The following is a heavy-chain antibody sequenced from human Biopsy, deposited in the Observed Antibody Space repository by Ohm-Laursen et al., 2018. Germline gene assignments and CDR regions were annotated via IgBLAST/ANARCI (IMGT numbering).Heavy chain of an antibody. D-gene: IGHD3-10*01. CDR3: TLEGAGFDN. V-gene: IGHV3-73*01. Sequence: SLRLSCSASGFTFSASAVHWVRQASGKGLEWVGRIRSKAKSYAPAYAASVTGRFTISRDDTKNTTYLQMNSLKTKDTAVYYCTLEGAGFDNWGQGTLVTVSS. CDR1: GFTFSASA. CDR2: IRSKAKSYAP. J-gene: IGHJ4*02.